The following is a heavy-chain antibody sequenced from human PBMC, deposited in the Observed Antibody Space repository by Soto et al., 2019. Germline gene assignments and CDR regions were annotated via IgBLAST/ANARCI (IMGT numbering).Heavy chain of an antibody. Sequence: AGGSLRLSCAASGCTCGSYARSWVRQAPGKGLEWVSAISGSGGSTYYADSVKGRFTISRDNSKNTLYLQMNSLRAEDTAVYYCSKARGCSSTSCHNWFDPWGQGTLVTVSS. J-gene: IGHJ5*02. CDR2: ISGSGGST. CDR1: GCTCGSYA. D-gene: IGHD2-2*01. V-gene: IGHV3-23*01. CDR3: SKARGCSSTSCHNWFDP.